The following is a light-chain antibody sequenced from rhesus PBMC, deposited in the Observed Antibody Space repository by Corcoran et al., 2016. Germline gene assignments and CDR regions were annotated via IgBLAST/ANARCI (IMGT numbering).Light chain of an antibody. J-gene: IGKJ2*01. CDR1: ENVNNY. CDR2: KAS. CDR3: QHGYGTPYS. Sequence: DIQMTQSPSSLSASVGDRVTITCRASENVNNYLNWYQQKPGKGPKLLIYKASTLQSGVPSRFSGSGSGTEYTFTISSLQPEEVATYYCQHGYGTPYSFGQGTKVEIK. V-gene: IGKV1-74*01.